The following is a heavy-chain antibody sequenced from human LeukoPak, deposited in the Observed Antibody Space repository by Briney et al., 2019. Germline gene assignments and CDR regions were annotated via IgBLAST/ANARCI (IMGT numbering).Heavy chain of an antibody. CDR1: GLTFSSYG. CDR3: AKDAPPCSGGSCYSGYYFYGMDV. D-gene: IGHD2-15*01. J-gene: IGHJ6*04. V-gene: IGHV3-30*18. CDR2: ISYDGSNK. Sequence: GRSLRLSCAVSGLTFSSYGMHWVRQAPGKGLEWVAVISYDGSNKYYADSVKGRSTISRDNSKNTLYLQMNSLRAEDTAVFYCAKDAPPCSGGSCYSGYYFYGMDVWGKGTTVTVSS.